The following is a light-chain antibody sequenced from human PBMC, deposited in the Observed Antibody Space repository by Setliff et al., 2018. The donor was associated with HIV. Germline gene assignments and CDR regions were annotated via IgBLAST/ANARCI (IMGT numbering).Light chain of an antibody. Sequence: QSALTQPASVSGSPGQSITISCTGTSSDVGSYNLVSWYQQHPGKAPKLIMFEVSKRPSGVSNRFSGSKSGNTASLTISGLQAEDEADYFCSSYRGGNTLFVFGPGTKVTVL. CDR1: SSDVGSYNL. J-gene: IGLJ1*01. CDR2: EVS. V-gene: IGLV2-14*02. CDR3: SSYRGGNTLFV.